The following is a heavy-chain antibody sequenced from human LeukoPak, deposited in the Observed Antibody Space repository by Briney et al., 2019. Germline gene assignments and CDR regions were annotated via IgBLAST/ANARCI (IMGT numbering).Heavy chain of an antibody. CDR2: ISTYNGNT. Sequence: GASVKVSCKASGYTFTSYGISWVRQAPGQGLEWMGWISTYNGNTNYAQKLQGRVTMTTDTSTSTAYMELSSLRSEDTAVYYCARDGGRITIFGVVFSYYYYYYMDVWGKGTTVTVSS. CDR3: ARDGGRITIFGVVFSYYYYYYMDV. V-gene: IGHV1-18*01. CDR1: GYTFTSYG. D-gene: IGHD3-3*01. J-gene: IGHJ6*03.